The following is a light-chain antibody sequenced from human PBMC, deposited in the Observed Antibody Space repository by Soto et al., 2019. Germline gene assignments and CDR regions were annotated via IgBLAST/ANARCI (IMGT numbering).Light chain of an antibody. CDR1: QSVSSSD. CDR3: QQYGRSPWT. V-gene: IGKV3-20*01. Sequence: EIVLTQSPGTLSLSPGERATLSCRASQSVSSSDLAWYQQKPGQAPRLLIYGTSNRATGIPDRFSGSGSGTDFSLTISRLEPEDFAVYYCQQYGRSPWTFGQGTKVEIK. J-gene: IGKJ1*01. CDR2: GTS.